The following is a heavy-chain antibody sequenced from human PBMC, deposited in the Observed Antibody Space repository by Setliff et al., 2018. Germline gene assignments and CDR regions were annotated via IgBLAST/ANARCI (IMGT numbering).Heavy chain of an antibody. CDR1: GGSISSGGYY. Sequence: TLSLTCTVSGGSISSGGYYWSRIRQHPGKGLEWIGYIYYSGNTYYNPSLKSRVTISVDTSKNQLSLKLSSVTAADTAVYYCARDPLTTNRRRAFDIWGQGTMVTVSS. D-gene: IGHD4-17*01. CDR2: IYYSGNT. V-gene: IGHV4-31*03. CDR3: ARDPLTTNRRRAFDI. J-gene: IGHJ3*02.